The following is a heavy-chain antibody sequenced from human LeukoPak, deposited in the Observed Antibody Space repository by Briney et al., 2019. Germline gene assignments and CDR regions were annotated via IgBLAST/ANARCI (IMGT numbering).Heavy chain of an antibody. J-gene: IGHJ6*03. CDR1: GFTFSDYY. Sequence: GGSLRLSCGASGFTFSDYYMSWVRQARGKGVEWVSVIYSGGSTYYADSVKGRFTISRDNSKNTLYLQMNSLRAEDTAVYYCARDRPQPDYGSGSHYDLDVWGQGTTVTVSS. V-gene: IGHV3-53*01. CDR2: IYSGGST. CDR3: ARDRPQPDYGSGSHYDLDV. D-gene: IGHD3-10*01.